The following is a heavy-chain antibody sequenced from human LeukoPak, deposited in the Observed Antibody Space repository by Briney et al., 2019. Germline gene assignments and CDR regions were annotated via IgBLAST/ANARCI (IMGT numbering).Heavy chain of an antibody. CDR3: ARMGYYDFWSGGGDGWLSYYYMDV. V-gene: IGHV3-33*01. D-gene: IGHD3-3*01. CDR1: GFTFSSYG. J-gene: IGHJ6*03. Sequence: GGSVRLSCAASGFTFSSYGMLGVRQAPGKGLEGVAVMWYGGSNKYYADSVKGRFTISRDNSKNTLYLKMNSLRAEDTAVYYCARMGYYDFWSGGGDGWLSYYYMDVWGKGTTVTVSS. CDR2: MWYGGSNK.